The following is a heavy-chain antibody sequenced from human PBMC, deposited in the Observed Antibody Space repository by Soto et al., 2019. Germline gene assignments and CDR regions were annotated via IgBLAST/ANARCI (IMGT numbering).Heavy chain of an antibody. CDR3: ATGLKGIMDYYDSSGYYGAEYFQH. CDR1: GGSISSGGYY. V-gene: IGHV4-31*03. J-gene: IGHJ1*01. CDR2: IYYSGST. Sequence: QVQLQESGPGLVKPSQTLSLTCTVSGGSISSGGYYWSWIRQHPGKGLEWIGYIYYSGSTYYNPPLKSRVTISVDTSKNQFSLKLSSVTAADTAVYYCATGLKGIMDYYDSSGYYGAEYFQHWGQGTLVTVSS. D-gene: IGHD3-22*01.